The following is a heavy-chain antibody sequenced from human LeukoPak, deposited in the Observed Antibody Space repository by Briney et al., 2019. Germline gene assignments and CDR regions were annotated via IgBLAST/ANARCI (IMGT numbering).Heavy chain of an antibody. J-gene: IGHJ4*02. V-gene: IGHV3-53*04. CDR2: IYSGGRT. D-gene: IGHD5-18*01. CDR1: GFTVSSNY. CDR3: ARGEDTAMLDY. Sequence: GGSLRLSCAASGFTVSSNYMSWVRQAPGKGLEWVSVIYSGGRTCHTDSVKGRFTISRHNSNNTLYLQMNSLRTEDTAMYYCARGEDTAMLDYWGQGTLVTVSS.